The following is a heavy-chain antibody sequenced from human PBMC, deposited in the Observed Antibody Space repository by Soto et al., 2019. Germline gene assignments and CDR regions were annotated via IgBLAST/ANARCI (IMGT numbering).Heavy chain of an antibody. CDR2: ISGSGGST. D-gene: IGHD2-15*01. CDR1: GFTFSSYA. CDR3: AEGSYCSGGSCYLYDPIDY. J-gene: IGHJ4*02. Sequence: PGGSLRLSCAASGFTFSSYAMSWVRQAPGKGLEWVSAISGSGGSTYYADSVKGRFTISRDNSKNTLYLQMNSLRAEDTAVYYCAEGSYCSGGSCYLYDPIDYWGQGTLVTVSS. V-gene: IGHV3-23*01.